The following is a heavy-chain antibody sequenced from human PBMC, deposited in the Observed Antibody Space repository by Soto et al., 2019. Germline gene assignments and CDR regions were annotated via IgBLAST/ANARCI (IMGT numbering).Heavy chain of an antibody. Sequence: EVQLVESGGGLVKPGGSLRLSCAASGFTFSSYSMNWVRQAPGKGLEWVSSISSSSSYIYYADSVKGRFTISRDNAKNSLYLQMNSLRAEDTAVYYCARDRSAGEPGGIDYWGQGTLVTVSS. CDR1: GFTFSSYS. J-gene: IGHJ4*02. V-gene: IGHV3-21*01. CDR3: ARDRSAGEPGGIDY. CDR2: ISSSSSYI. D-gene: IGHD3-16*01.